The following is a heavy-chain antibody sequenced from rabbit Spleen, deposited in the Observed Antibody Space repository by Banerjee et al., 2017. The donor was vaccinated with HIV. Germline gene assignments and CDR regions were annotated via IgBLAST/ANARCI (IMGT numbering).Heavy chain of an antibody. CDR1: GVSFSGSSY. Sequence: QEQLVESGGGLVQPEGSLTLTCTASGVSFSGSSYMCWVRQAPGKGLEWIGCIELGSSGFTYFASWAKGRFTITKTSSTTVTLQMTSLTAADTATYFCARDGTGGSYFALWGQGTLVTVS. D-gene: IGHD8-1*01. CDR3: ARDGTGGSYFAL. J-gene: IGHJ3*01. CDR2: IELGSSGFT. V-gene: IGHV1S45*01.